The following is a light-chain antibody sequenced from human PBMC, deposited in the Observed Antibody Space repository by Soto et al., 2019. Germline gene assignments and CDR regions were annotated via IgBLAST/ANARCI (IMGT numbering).Light chain of an antibody. CDR1: PSVTNY. J-gene: IGKJ5*01. CDR2: GAF. Sequence: EIVLTQSPATLSLSPGERATLSCRASPSVTNYLAWYQQKPGQPPRLLIYGAFNRAAGIPARFSGSGSGTDFHLTISSPEPEDSAVYYCQQRNIWPPVTCGQGTRLEI. CDR3: QQRNIWPPVT. V-gene: IGKV3-11*01.